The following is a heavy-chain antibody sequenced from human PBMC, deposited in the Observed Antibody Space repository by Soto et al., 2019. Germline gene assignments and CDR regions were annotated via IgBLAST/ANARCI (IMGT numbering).Heavy chain of an antibody. D-gene: IGHD6-13*01. CDR1: GFTFSSYS. CDR2: ISSSSSTI. CDR3: ARHPERIAEIGWFDP. V-gene: IGHV3-48*01. J-gene: IGHJ5*02. Sequence: GSLRLSCAASGFTFSSYSMNWVRQAPGKGLEWVSYISSSSSTIYYADSVKGRFTISRDNAKNSLYLQMNSLRAEDTAVYYCARHPERIAEIGWFDPWGQGTLVTVS.